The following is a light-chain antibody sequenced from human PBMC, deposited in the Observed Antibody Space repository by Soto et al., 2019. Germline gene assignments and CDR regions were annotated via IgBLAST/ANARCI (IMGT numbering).Light chain of an antibody. CDR2: EVS. V-gene: IGLV2-14*01. CDR1: NSDVGIYDF. CDR3: ISYTSDDVRYV. J-gene: IGLJ1*01. Sequence: QSALTQPASVSGTPGQSITISCTGSNSDVGIYDFVSWYQQHPGRAPKLIVSEVSHRPSGVSNRFSGSKSGNTASLTISGLQSEDEADYYCISYTSDDVRYVFGTGTKVTV.